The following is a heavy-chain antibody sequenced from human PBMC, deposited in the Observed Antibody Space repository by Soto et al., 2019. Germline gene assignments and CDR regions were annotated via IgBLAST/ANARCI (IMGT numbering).Heavy chain of an antibody. CDR2: IYYSGST. V-gene: IGHV4-39*07. D-gene: IGHD2-15*01. CDR3: ARGQVAAAQH. Sequence: SQTLSLTCTVSGGSISSSSYYWGWIRQPPGKGLEWIGSIYYSGSTYYNPSLKSRVAISVDRSKNQFSLKLSSVTAADTAVYYCARGQVAAAQHWGQGTLVTXSS. J-gene: IGHJ4*02. CDR1: GGSISSSSYY.